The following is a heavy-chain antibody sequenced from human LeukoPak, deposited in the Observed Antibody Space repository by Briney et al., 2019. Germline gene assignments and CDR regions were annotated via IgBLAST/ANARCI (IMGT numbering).Heavy chain of an antibody. J-gene: IGHJ4*02. CDR1: GFTFSSYG. CDR2: INNSSSTI. Sequence: GGSLRLSCAASGFTFSSYGMHWVRQAPGEGMEWVSYINNSSSTIYYADSVKGRFTISRDNAKNSLYLQMNSLRDEDTAVYYCARGAAPSPSYWGQGTLVTVSS. CDR3: ARGAAPSPSY. V-gene: IGHV3-48*02.